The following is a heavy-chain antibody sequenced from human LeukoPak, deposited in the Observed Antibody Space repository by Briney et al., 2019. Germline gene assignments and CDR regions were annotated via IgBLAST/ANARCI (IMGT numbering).Heavy chain of an antibody. CDR1: GFTFSDYY. CDR3: ARAQGAMTTGRAFDI. V-gene: IGHV3-11*01. D-gene: IGHD4-17*01. Sequence: GGSLRLSCAASGFTFSDYYMNWIRQAPGKGLEWVSYSSSSGSTIYYADSVKGRFTIFRDNAKNSLYLQVNSLRAEDTAVYYCARAQGAMTTGRAFDIWGQGTMVTVSS. CDR2: SSSSGSTI. J-gene: IGHJ3*02.